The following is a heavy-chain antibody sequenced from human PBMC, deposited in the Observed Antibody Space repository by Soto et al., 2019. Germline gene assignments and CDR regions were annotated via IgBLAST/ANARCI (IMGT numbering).Heavy chain of an antibody. V-gene: IGHV3-30-3*01. CDR3: ARSSGYYSFDY. CDR1: GFTFSSYA. Sequence: GGSLRLSCAAFGFTFSSYAMHWVRQAPGKGLEWVAVISYDGSNKYYADSVKGRFTISRDNSKNTLYLQMNSLRAEDTAVYYCARSSGYYSFDYWGQGTLVTVSS. D-gene: IGHD3-22*01. J-gene: IGHJ4*02. CDR2: ISYDGSNK.